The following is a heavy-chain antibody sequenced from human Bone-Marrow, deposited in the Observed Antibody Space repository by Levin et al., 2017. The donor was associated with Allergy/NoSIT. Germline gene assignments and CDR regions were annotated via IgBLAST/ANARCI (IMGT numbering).Heavy chain of an antibody. CDR1: GGSISSYY. V-gene: IGHV4-59*01. CDR3: ARVIPYNTVTKAAAFDI. CDR2: IYYSGST. J-gene: IGHJ3*02. D-gene: IGHD4-17*01. Sequence: SETLSLTCTVSGGSISSYYWSWIRQPPGKGLEWIGYIYYSGSTNYNPSLKSRVTISVDTSKNQFSLKLSSVTAADTAVYYCARVIPYNTVTKAAAFDIWGQGTMVTVSS.